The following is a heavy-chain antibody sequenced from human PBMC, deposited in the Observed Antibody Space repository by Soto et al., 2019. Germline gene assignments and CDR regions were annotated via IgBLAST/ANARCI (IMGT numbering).Heavy chain of an antibody. Sequence: SETLSVTCAVSGGSISSSNWWSLGRQPAGKGLEWIGEIYHSGSTNYNPSLKSRVTISVDKSKNQFSLKLSSVTAADTAVYYCASSHVSSSWYFYFDYWGQGTLVTVS. CDR2: IYHSGST. CDR1: GGSISSSNW. D-gene: IGHD6-13*01. J-gene: IGHJ4*02. CDR3: ASSHVSSSWYFYFDY. V-gene: IGHV4-4*02.